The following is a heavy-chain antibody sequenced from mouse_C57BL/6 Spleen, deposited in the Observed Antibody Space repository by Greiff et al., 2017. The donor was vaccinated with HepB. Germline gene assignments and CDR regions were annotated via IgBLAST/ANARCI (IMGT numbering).Heavy chain of an antibody. CDR2: IDPSDSYT. D-gene: IGHD3-2*02. V-gene: IGHV1-59*01. Sequence: VQLQQPGAELVRPGTSVKLSCKASGYTFTSYWMHWVKQRPGQGLEWIGVIDPSDSYTNYNQKFKGKATLTVDTSSSTAYMQLSSLTSEDSAVYYCARGSSGYLYYFDYWGQGTTLTFSS. J-gene: IGHJ2*01. CDR3: ARGSSGYLYYFDY. CDR1: GYTFTSYW.